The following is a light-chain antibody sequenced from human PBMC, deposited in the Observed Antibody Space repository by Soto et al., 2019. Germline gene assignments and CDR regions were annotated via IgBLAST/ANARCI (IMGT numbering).Light chain of an antibody. Sequence: IGLTQSPCTLSLSPGERATLSCRASQSVSSSYLAWYQQKPGQAPRFLIYGASSRATGIPDRFSGSGSGTDFTLTISRLEPEDFAVYYCQQYGSSPTTFGQGTKVDIK. V-gene: IGKV3-20*01. J-gene: IGKJ1*01. CDR1: QSVSSSY. CDR2: GAS. CDR3: QQYGSSPTT.